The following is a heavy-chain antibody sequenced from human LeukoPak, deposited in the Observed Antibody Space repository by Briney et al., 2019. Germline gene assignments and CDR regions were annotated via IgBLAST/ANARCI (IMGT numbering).Heavy chain of an antibody. CDR2: IYSGGTT. Sequence: GGSLRLSCTASGFTFGDYAMSWVRQAPGKGLEWVSVIYSGGTTYYADSIKGRFTISRDNSKNTLYLQMNSLRAEDTAVYYCAGRYDSSGYPLHWGQGTLVTVSS. CDR3: AGRYDSSGYPLH. CDR1: GFTFGDYA. J-gene: IGHJ4*02. V-gene: IGHV3-53*01. D-gene: IGHD3-22*01.